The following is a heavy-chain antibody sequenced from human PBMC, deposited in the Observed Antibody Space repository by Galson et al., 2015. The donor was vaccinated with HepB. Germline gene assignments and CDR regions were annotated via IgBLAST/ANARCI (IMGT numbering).Heavy chain of an antibody. CDR2: ISSSSSYI. CDR1: GFTFSSYS. J-gene: IGHJ3*02. V-gene: IGHV3-21*01. Sequence: SLRLSCAASGFTFSSYSMSWVRQAPGKGLEWVSSISSSSSYIYYADSVKGRFTISRDNAKNSLYLQMNSLRAEDTAVYYCARSPMVYAIWMRGAFDIWGQGTMVTVSS. D-gene: IGHD2-8*01. CDR3: ARSPMVYAIWMRGAFDI.